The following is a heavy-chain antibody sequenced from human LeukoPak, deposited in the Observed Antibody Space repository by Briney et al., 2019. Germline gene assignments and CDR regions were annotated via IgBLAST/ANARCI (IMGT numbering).Heavy chain of an antibody. CDR3: ARGYDFSGDY. J-gene: IGHJ4*02. V-gene: IGHV3-7*04. Sequence: GGSLRLSCAASGFTFRKYWMSWVRQAPGKGLEWVANIHPDGEEKYHVDFVEGRFTIFRDNAKNLLYLQMDSLRVEDTAVYYCARGYDFSGDYWGQGTLVTVSS. D-gene: IGHD3/OR15-3a*01. CDR2: IHPDGEEK. CDR1: GFTFRKYW.